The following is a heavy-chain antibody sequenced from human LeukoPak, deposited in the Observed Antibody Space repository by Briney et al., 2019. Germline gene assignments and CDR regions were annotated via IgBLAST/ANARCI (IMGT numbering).Heavy chain of an antibody. J-gene: IGHJ4*02. CDR2: INPSGRSS. V-gene: IGHV1-46*03. Sequence: ASVKVSCKASGYTFSNYYMHWVRQAPGQGLEWMGIINPSGRSSSYAQKFQGRVTMTRDTSTSTVYMELSSLRSEDTAVYYCARVSGTYTETDYWGQGTLVTASS. D-gene: IGHD1-26*01. CDR3: ARVSGTYTETDY. CDR1: GYTFSNYY.